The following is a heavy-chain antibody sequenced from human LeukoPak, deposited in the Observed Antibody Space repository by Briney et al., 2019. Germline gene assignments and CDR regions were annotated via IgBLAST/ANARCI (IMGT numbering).Heavy chain of an antibody. D-gene: IGHD3-10*01. CDR3: ASMVRGVVNWFDP. CDR1: GYTFTGYY. V-gene: IGHV1-2*02. CDR2: IDPNSGGT. Sequence: ASVKVSCKASGYTFTGYYMHWVRQAPGQGLEWMGWIDPNSGGTNYAQKLQGRVTMTTDTSTSTAYMELRSLRSDDTAVYYCASMVRGVVNWFDPWGQGTLVTVSS. J-gene: IGHJ5*02.